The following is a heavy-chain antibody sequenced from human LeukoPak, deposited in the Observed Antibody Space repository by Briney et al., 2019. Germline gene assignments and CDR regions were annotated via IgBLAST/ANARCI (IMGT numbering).Heavy chain of an antibody. J-gene: IGHJ6*02. D-gene: IGHD5-12*01. V-gene: IGHV3-33*01. CDR1: GFTFSSYG. CDR2: IWYDRSNK. CDR3: ARERVMATTTNYHYYYGMDV. Sequence: GGSLRLSCAASGFTFSSYGMHWVRQAPGKGLEWVAVIWYDRSNKYYADSVKGRFTISRDNSKNTLYLQMNSLRAEDTAVYYCARERVMATTTNYHYYYGMDVWGQGTTVTVSS.